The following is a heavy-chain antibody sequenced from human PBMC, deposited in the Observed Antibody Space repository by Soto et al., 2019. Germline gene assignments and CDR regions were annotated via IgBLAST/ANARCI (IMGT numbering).Heavy chain of an antibody. J-gene: IGHJ3*01. CDR2: IYPADSET. D-gene: IGHD3-10*01. Sequence: PGESLKISCKSSTYSFTTYWIGWVRQKPGKGLEWMGIIYPADSETRYSPSFEGQVTISVDRSISTAYLLWNSLKASDTAMYYCARHMGSSAAIDPFDVWGQGTMVTVSS. CDR1: TYSFTTYW. CDR3: ARHMGSSAAIDPFDV. V-gene: IGHV5-51*01.